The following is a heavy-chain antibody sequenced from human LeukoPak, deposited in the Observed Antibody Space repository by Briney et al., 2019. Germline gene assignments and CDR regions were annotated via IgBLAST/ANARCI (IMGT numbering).Heavy chain of an antibody. CDR1: GFTFSSYW. CDR3: ARDYDILTGYPTDAFDI. D-gene: IGHD3-9*01. V-gene: IGHV3-7*01. Sequence: GGSLRLSCAASGFTFSSYWMSWVRQAPGKGLEWVANIKQDGSEKYYVDSVKGRFTISRDNAKNSLYLQVNSLRAEDTAVYYCARDYDILTGYPTDAFDIWGQGTMVTVSS. J-gene: IGHJ3*02. CDR2: IKQDGSEK.